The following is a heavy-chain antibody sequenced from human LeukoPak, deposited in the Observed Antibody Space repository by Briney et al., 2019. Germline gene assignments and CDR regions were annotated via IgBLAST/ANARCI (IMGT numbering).Heavy chain of an antibody. Sequence: SETLSLTCAVYVGSFSGYYWSWIRQPPGKGLEWIGEINHSGNTNYNPSLKSRVTISIDTSKNQFSLKLSSVTAADTAVYYCARSGQLDYWGQGTLVTVSS. D-gene: IGHD6-6*01. CDR1: VGSFSGYY. V-gene: IGHV4-34*01. CDR3: ARSGQLDY. J-gene: IGHJ4*02. CDR2: INHSGNT.